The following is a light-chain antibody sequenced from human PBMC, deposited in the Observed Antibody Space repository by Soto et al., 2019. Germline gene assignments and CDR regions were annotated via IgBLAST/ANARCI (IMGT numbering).Light chain of an antibody. CDR2: GNY. Sequence: QSVLTQPPSVSGAPGQGVTISCTGSSSNIGAGYDVHWYQHLPGTAPKLLIYGNYNRPSGVPDRFSGSKSGTSASLAITGLQAEDEADFYCAAWDDSPNGYVFGTGTKVTVL. CDR1: SSNIGAGYD. J-gene: IGLJ1*01. V-gene: IGLV1-40*01. CDR3: AAWDDSPNGYV.